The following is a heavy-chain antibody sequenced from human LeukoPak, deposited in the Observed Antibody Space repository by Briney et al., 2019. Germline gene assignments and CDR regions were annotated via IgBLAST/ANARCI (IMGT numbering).Heavy chain of an antibody. J-gene: IGHJ6*02. CDR2: INTNTGNP. Sequence: ASVKVSCKASGYTFTSYAMNWVRQAPGQGLEWMGWINTNTGNPTYAQGFTGRFVFSLDTSVSTAYLQISSLKAEDTAVYYCARDGRSRYFDWLSSQHYYGMDVWGQGTTVTVSS. CDR3: ARDGRSRYFDWLSSQHYYGMDV. D-gene: IGHD3-9*01. V-gene: IGHV7-4-1*02. CDR1: GYTFTSYA.